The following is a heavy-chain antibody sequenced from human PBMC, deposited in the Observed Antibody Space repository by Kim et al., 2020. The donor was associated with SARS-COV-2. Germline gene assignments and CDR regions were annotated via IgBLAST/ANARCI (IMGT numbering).Heavy chain of an antibody. CDR2: IYYSGST. CDR1: GGSISSYY. V-gene: IGHV4-59*08. D-gene: IGHD2-15*01. CDR3: ARKGSSYYYGMDV. Sequence: SETLSLTCTVSGGSISSYYWSWIRQPPGKGLEWIGYIYYSGSTNYNPSLKSRVTISVDTSKNQFSLKLSSVTAADTAVYYCARKGSSYYYGMDVWGQGTTVPVSS. J-gene: IGHJ6*02.